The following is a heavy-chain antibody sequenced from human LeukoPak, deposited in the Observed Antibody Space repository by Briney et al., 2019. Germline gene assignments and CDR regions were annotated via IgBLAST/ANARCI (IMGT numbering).Heavy chain of an antibody. D-gene: IGHD3/OR15-3a*01. CDR2: IYYSGSA. CDR1: GGSISGYY. Sequence: PSETLSLTCTVSGGSISGYYWSWIRQPPGKGLEWIGYIYYSGSANYNPSLKSRVTISVDTSKNQFSLKLSSVTAADTAVYYCARDEGTGILNYWGQGTLVTVSS. J-gene: IGHJ4*02. V-gene: IGHV4-59*01. CDR3: ARDEGTGILNY.